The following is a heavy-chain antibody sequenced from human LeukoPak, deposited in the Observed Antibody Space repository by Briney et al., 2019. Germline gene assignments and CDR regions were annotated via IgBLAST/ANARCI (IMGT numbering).Heavy chain of an antibody. Sequence: SETLSLTCAVNVGSFSDYYWSWIRQPPGKGLEWIGEINHSGSTNYNPSLKSRVTISVDTSKNQFSLKLSSVTAADTAVYYCARLSVSRSNFDYWGQGTLVTVSS. J-gene: IGHJ4*02. CDR2: INHSGST. CDR1: VGSFSDYY. D-gene: IGHD3-3*02. V-gene: IGHV4-34*01. CDR3: ARLSVSRSNFDY.